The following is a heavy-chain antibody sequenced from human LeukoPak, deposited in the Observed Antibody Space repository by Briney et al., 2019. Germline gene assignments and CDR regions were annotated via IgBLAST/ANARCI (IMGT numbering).Heavy chain of an antibody. V-gene: IGHV4-59*01. J-gene: IGHJ4*02. Sequence: SETLSLTCTVSGGSISSYYWSWIRQPPGKGLEWIGYIYYSGTTNYNPSLKSRVTISVDTSKNQFSLKLSSVTAADTAVYYYARGVYIAAGQYGYWGQGTLVTVSS. D-gene: IGHD6-13*01. CDR2: IYYSGTT. CDR3: ARGVYIAAGQYGY. CDR1: GGSISSYY.